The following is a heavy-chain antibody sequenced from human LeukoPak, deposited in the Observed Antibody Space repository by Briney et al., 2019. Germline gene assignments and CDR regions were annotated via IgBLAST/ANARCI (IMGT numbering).Heavy chain of an antibody. Sequence: PGGSLRLSCAASGFTVSSNYMSWVRQAPGKGLEWVSVIYSGGSTYYADSVKGRFTISRDNSKNTLYLQMNSLRAEDTAVYYCARGIMITFGGVIDYWGQGTLVTVSS. CDR2: IYSGGST. CDR1: GFTVSSNY. V-gene: IGHV3-53*01. CDR3: ARGIMITFGGVIDY. D-gene: IGHD3-16*01. J-gene: IGHJ4*02.